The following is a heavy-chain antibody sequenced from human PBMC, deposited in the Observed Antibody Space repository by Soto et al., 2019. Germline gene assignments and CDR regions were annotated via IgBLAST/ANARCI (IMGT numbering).Heavy chain of an antibody. D-gene: IGHD4-17*01. CDR1: GFTFSSYW. Sequence: GGSLRLSCAASGFTFSSYWMHWVRQAPGKGLVWVSRISTDGSSTSYADSVKGRFTISRDNAKNTLYLQMNSLRAEDTAVYYCAKVHRTTVIKTYYLDYWGQGTLVTVSS. J-gene: IGHJ4*02. V-gene: IGHV3-74*01. CDR3: AKVHRTTVIKTYYLDY. CDR2: ISTDGSST.